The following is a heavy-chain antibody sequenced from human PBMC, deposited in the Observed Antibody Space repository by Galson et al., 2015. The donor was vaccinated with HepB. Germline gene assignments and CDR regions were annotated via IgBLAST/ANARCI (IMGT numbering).Heavy chain of an antibody. J-gene: IGHJ6*02. D-gene: IGHD5-18*01. CDR3: ARDSRLDVQLNNYYSYGMDV. Sequence: SVKVSCKASGYDFNKYGLSWVRQAPGQGLEWMGWVSGYDGSANYAPKFQGRVTMTTEASTGTAFMEMRSLRSDDTAVYYCARDSRLDVQLNNYYSYGMDVWGQGTAVVVS. CDR1: GYDFNKYG. V-gene: IGHV1-18*01. CDR2: VSGYDGSA.